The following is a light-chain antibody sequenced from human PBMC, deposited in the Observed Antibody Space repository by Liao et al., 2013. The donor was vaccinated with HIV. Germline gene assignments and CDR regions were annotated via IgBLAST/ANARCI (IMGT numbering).Light chain of an antibody. Sequence: SYVLTQPPSVSVAPGKTARITCGGDDFGTKRVHWYQQKPGQPPVLVIFKDKERPSEIPARFSGSSSGTTVTLTIRGVQAEDEADYYCQSADSSGSYPTFGGGTKLTVL. CDR1: DFGTKR. J-gene: IGLJ3*02. V-gene: IGLV3-25*03. CDR2: KDK. CDR3: QSADSSGSYPT.